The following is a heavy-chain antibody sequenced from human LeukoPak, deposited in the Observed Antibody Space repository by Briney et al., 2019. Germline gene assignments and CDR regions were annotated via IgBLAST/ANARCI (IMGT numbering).Heavy chain of an antibody. CDR1: GGTFSSYA. V-gene: IGHV1-69*13. D-gene: IGHD3-9*01. CDR3: ARTDLTGYRLDV. CDR2: IIPIFGTA. J-gene: IGHJ6*02. Sequence: ASVKVSCKASGGTFSSYAISWVRQAPGQRLEWMGGIIPIFGTATYAQKFQGRVTITADESTGTAYMELSSLRSEDTAVYYCARTDLTGYRLDVWGQGTTVTVSS.